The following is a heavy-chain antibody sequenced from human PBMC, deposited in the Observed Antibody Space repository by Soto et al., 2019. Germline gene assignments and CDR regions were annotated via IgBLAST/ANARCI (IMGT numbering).Heavy chain of an antibody. D-gene: IGHD6-13*01. V-gene: IGHV3-15*07. J-gene: IGHJ4*02. CDR3: TTGLGYSSSWYDFDY. CDR1: GFTFSNAW. Sequence: GGSLRLSCAASGFTFSNAWMNWGLQAPGKGLEWVGRIKSKTDGGTTDYAAPVKGRFTISRDDSKNTLYLQMNSLKTEDTAVYYCTTGLGYSSSWYDFDYWGQGTLVTVSS. CDR2: IKSKTDGGTT.